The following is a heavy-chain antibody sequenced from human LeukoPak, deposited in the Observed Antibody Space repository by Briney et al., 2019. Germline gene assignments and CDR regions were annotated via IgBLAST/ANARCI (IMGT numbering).Heavy chain of an antibody. CDR1: GFTLSIFE. CDR3: IRHASRDGYNFNVY. D-gene: IGHD5-24*01. CDR2: IRSKANNYAT. V-gene: IGHV3-73*01. J-gene: IGHJ4*02. Sequence: PGGSLRLSCAPSGFTLSIFEMNWVRQASGKGLEWVGRIRSKANNYATAYAASVKGRFTISRDDSKNTAYLQMNSLKTEDTAVYYCIRHASRDGYNFNVYWGQGTLATVSS.